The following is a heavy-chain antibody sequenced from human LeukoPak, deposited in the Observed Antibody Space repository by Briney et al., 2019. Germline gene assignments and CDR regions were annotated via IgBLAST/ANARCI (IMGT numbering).Heavy chain of an antibody. J-gene: IGHJ6*02. CDR3: TRVRYNWNDYYYYGMDV. V-gene: IGHV3-49*04. D-gene: IGHD1-20*01. Sequence: PGGSLRLSCTASGFTFGDYAMSWVRKAPGKGLEWVGFIRSKAYGGTTEYAASVKGRFTISRDDSKSIAYLQMNSLKTEDTAVYYCTRVRYNWNDYYYYGMDVWGQGTTVTVSS. CDR2: IRSKAYGGTT. CDR1: GFTFGDYA.